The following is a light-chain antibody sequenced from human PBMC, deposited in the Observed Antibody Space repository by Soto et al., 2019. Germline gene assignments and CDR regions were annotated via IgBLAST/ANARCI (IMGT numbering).Light chain of an antibody. CDR1: SSNIGAGYD. CDR3: QSYDSSLSASV. J-gene: IGLJ1*01. Sequence: QSALTQPPSVSGAPGQRVTISCTGSSSNIGAGYDVHWYQQLPGTAPKLLIYGDSNRPSGVPDRFSGSRSGTSASLAITGLQAEDEADYYCQSYDSSLSASVFGTGTEVTVL. CDR2: GDS. V-gene: IGLV1-40*01.